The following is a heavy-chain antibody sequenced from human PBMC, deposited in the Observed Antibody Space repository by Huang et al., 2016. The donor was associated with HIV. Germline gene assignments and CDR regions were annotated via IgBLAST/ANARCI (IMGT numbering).Heavy chain of an antibody. CDR2: SNSDGSSS. J-gene: IGHJ4*02. D-gene: IGHD3-22*01. CDR1: GFTFSSYW. V-gene: IGHV3-74*01. Sequence: EVQLVESGGGVVQPGGSLRLSCAASGFTFSSYWMHWVRQAPGKGLVWVSRSNSDGSSSGYADSVKGRFTISRDNAKNTLYLQMNSLRAEDTAVYYCVRDPRIQSWLNYFDYWGQGTLVSVSS. CDR3: VRDPRIQSWLNYFDY.